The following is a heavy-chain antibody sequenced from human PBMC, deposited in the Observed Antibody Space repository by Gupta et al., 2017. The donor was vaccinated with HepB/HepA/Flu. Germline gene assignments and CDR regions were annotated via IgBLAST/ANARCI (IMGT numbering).Heavy chain of an antibody. Sequence: EVQVVEPGGGLVHPGGSLRLSCAASGFTVRSSCMRGVRQAPGKGLEWVSLIYSDGRTYYTDSLKGRFTISRDNSKNTLYLQINSLRAEDTAVYYCARDRYGDYWYFDLWGRGTLVTVSS. J-gene: IGHJ2*01. CDR1: GFTVRSSC. CDR3: ARDRYGDYWYFDL. CDR2: IYSDGRT. D-gene: IGHD4-17*01. V-gene: IGHV3-66*01.